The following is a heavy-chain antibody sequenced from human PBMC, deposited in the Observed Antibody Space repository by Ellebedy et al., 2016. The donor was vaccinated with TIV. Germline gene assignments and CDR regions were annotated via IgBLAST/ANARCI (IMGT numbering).Heavy chain of an antibody. CDR1: GFIFSKYW. CDR2: INRDGSSA. D-gene: IGHD6-19*01. CDR3: ARGGRDQWLIDY. V-gene: IGHV3-74*01. J-gene: IGHJ4*02. Sequence: GESLKISCAASGFIFSKYWMHWVRQAPGKGLVWLSRINRDGSSANYADSVKGRFSISRDNSKNTLYVQMNSLRAEDTAVYYCARGGRDQWLIDYWGQGTLVTVSS.